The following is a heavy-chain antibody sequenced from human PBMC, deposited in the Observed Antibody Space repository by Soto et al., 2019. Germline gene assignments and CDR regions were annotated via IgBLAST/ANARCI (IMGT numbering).Heavy chain of an antibody. CDR1: GYTFTSYA. D-gene: IGHD3-10*01. CDR2: INAGNGST. Sequence: VKVSCKASGYTFTSYAMHWVRQAPGQRLEWMGWINAGNGSTKYSQKFQGRVTITRDTSASTAYMELSSLRSEDTAVYYCARDRERTMVRGNWFDPWGQGTLVTVSS. J-gene: IGHJ5*02. V-gene: IGHV1-3*01. CDR3: ARDRERTMVRGNWFDP.